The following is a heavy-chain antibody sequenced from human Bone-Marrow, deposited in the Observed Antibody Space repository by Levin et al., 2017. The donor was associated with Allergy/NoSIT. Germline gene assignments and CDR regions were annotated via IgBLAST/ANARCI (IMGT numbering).Heavy chain of an antibody. V-gene: IGHV3-21*01. CDR1: GFTFSSYF. J-gene: IGHJ6*02. Sequence: AGGSLRLSCAASGFTFSSYFMNWVRQAPGKGLEWVSFISSSGSSIKFADSVKGRFTISRDNAKNSLWLQMNSLRAEDTAVYYCARVRYDYGDSDMMDVWGQGTTVIVSS. CDR2: ISSSGSSI. CDR3: ARVRYDYGDSDMMDV. D-gene: IGHD4-17*01.